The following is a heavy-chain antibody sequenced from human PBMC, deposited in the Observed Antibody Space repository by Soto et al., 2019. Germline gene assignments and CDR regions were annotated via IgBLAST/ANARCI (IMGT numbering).Heavy chain of an antibody. D-gene: IGHD3-10*01. CDR3: ARAVITMVRGVIPYYYYGMDV. CDR2: IYYSGST. J-gene: IGHJ6*02. CDR1: GGYISSCDYY. Sequence: QVQLQESGPGLVKPSQTLSLTCTVSGGYISSCDYYWRWIRQHPGKGLEWIGFIYYSGSTYYNPSLKRRVNIPLAPSKNQCSLKLSSVTAAVTAVYYCARAVITMVRGVIPYYYYGMDVWGQGTTVTVSS. V-gene: IGHV4-30-4*01.